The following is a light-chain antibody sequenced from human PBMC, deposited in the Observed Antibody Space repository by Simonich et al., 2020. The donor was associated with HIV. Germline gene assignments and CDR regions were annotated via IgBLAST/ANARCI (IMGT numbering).Light chain of an antibody. J-gene: IGKJ4*01. CDR3: QQYYSTPPIT. CDR2: WAS. V-gene: IGKV4-1*01. CDR1: QSVLYSSNNKNY. Sequence: DIVMTQSPDSLAVSLGERATINCKSSQSVLYSSNNKNYLAWYQQKPGQPPKLLIYWASTRESGVPDRFSGSGCGTDFTLTISSLQAEDVAVYYCQQYYSTPPITFGGGTKVEIK.